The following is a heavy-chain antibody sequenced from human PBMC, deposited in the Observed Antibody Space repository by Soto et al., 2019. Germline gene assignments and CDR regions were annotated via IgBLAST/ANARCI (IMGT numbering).Heavy chain of an antibody. CDR3: ARHQILTGYYSS. V-gene: IGHV4-39*01. CDR1: GGSISSSSYY. CDR2: IYYSGST. D-gene: IGHD3-9*01. J-gene: IGHJ4*02. Sequence: SGPTLVNPTETLTLTCTVSGGSISSSSYYWGWVRQPPGKGLEWIGSIYYSGSTYYNPSLKSRVTISVDTSKNQFSLKLSSVTAADTAVYYCARHQILTGYYSSWGQGTLVTVSS.